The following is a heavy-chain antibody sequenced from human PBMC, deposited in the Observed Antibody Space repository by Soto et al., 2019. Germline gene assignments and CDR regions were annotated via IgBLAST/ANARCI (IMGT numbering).Heavy chain of an antibody. Sequence: SVKVSCKASGGTFSSYAISWVRQAPGQGLEWMGGIIPIFGTANYAQKFQGRVTITADESTSTAYMELSSLRSEDTAVYYCAAGPTSGIAARPYWFDPWGQGTLVTVSS. J-gene: IGHJ5*02. CDR2: IIPIFGTA. CDR1: GGTFSSYA. CDR3: AAGPTSGIAARPYWFDP. D-gene: IGHD6-6*01. V-gene: IGHV1-69*13.